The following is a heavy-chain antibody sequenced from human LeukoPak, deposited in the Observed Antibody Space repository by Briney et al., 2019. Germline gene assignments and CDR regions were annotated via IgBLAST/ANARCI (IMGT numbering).Heavy chain of an antibody. Sequence: ASVKVSCKASGYTFTNYGISWVRQAPGRGLEWMGWITTSNGNTNYAQQLQGRVTMTIDTSTSTAYMELRSLRSDDTAVYYCARVPYGGNYFDYWGQGTLVTASS. J-gene: IGHJ4*02. V-gene: IGHV1-18*01. D-gene: IGHD4-23*01. CDR3: ARVPYGGNYFDY. CDR2: ITTSNGNT. CDR1: GYTFTNYG.